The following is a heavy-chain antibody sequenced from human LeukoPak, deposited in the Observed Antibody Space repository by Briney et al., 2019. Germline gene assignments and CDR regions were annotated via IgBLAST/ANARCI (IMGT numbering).Heavy chain of an antibody. CDR2: YGPEDGKM. CDR3: ATYHLFGSGSFLRMGFDS. D-gene: IGHD3-10*01. Sequence: ASVKVSCKVFGHTLTELSMHWVQQAPGKGLEWMEGYGPEDGKMFYAQKIQGRVTMTEDTATNTGYMELSSLRIDDAAVYYCATYHLFGSGSFLRMGFDSWGQGTLVTVSS. J-gene: IGHJ4*02. V-gene: IGHV1-24*01. CDR1: GHTLTELS.